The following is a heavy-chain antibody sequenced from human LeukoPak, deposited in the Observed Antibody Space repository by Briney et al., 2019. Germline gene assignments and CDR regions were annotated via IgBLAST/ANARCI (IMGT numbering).Heavy chain of an antibody. V-gene: IGHV3-21*01. CDR1: GFTFSDYW. D-gene: IGHD3-22*01. J-gene: IGHJ4*02. Sequence: GGSLRLSCAASGFTFSDYWMHWVRQAPGKGLEWVSSISHSSSYIYYADSVKGRFTISRDSAKNSLYLQMNSLRAEDTALYYCARYYDYDSRGYYYYFDYWGQGTLVTVSS. CDR3: ARYYDYDSRGYYYYFDY. CDR2: ISHSSSYI.